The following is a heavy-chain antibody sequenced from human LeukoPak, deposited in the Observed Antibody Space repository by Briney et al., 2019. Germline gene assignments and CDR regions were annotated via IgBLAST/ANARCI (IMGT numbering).Heavy chain of an antibody. V-gene: IGHV3-11*04. D-gene: IGHD3-22*01. CDR1: GFTFSDYY. Sequence: KSGGSLRLSCAASGFTFSDYYMSWIRQAPGKGLEWVSYISSSGSTIYYADSVKGRFTISRDNAKNSLYLQMNSLRAEDTAVYYCARDPLYYYDSSGYYYRGAFDIWGQGTMVTVSS. CDR3: ARDPLYYYDSSGYYYRGAFDI. J-gene: IGHJ3*02. CDR2: ISSSGSTI.